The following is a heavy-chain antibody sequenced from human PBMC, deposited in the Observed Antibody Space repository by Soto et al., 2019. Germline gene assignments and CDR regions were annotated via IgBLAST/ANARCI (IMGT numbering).Heavy chain of an antibody. V-gene: IGHV1-69*02. CDR1: GDTFTFYS. J-gene: IGHJ4*02. D-gene: IGHD3-10*01. Sequence: SVKGSCKASGDTFTFYSINWVRQAPGLGLEWMGRINPILSMSNYAQRFQGRVTMTADKSTSTAYMELSSLRSEDTAIYYCASSYGSGYRAFDYWGQGALVTVSS. CDR3: ASSYGSGYRAFDY. CDR2: INPILSMS.